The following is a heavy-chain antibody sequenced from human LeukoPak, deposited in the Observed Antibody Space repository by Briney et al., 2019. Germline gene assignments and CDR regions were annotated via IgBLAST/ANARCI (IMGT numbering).Heavy chain of an antibody. CDR3: ARDPSDSSSWIKGYFQH. D-gene: IGHD6-13*01. Sequence: SVKVSCKASGGTFSSYTISWVRQAPGQGLEWMGRIIPILGIANYAQKVQGRVTITADKSTSTAYMELSSLRSEDTAVYYCARDPSDSSSWIKGYFQHWGQGTLVTVSS. V-gene: IGHV1-69*04. J-gene: IGHJ1*01. CDR2: IIPILGIA. CDR1: GGTFSSYT.